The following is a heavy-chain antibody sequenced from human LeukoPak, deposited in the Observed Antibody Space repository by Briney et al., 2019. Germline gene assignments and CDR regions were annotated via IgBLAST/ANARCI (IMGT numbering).Heavy chain of an antibody. J-gene: IGHJ4*02. CDR2: ISGRDGST. CDR1: GFSFSSYA. Sequence: GGSLRLSCAASGFSFSSYAMSWVRQAPGKGLEWVSNISGRDGSTCYADSVKGRFTISRDNSKNTLYLQMNSLRAEDTAVYYCAKSGYNRFDYWGQGTLVTVSP. D-gene: IGHD5-24*01. V-gene: IGHV3-23*01. CDR3: AKSGYNRFDY.